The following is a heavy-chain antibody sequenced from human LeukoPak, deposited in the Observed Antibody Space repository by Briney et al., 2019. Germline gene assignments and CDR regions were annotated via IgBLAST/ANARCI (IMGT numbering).Heavy chain of an antibody. CDR1: GFTVSSNY. J-gene: IGHJ4*02. CDR2: IYSGGST. CDR3: ARGVSSGWYGCFDY. V-gene: IGHV3-53*01. D-gene: IGHD6-19*01. Sequence: GGSLRLSCAASGFTVSSNYMSWVRQAPGKGLEWVSVIYSGGSTYYADSVQGRFTISRDNSKNTLYLQMNSLRAEDTAVYYCARGVSSGWYGCFDYWGQGTLVTVSS.